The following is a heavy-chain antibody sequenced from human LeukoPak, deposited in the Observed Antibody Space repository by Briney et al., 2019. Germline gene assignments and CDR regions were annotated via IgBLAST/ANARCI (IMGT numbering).Heavy chain of an antibody. V-gene: IGHV4-59*01. CDR1: GGSISSFY. CDR2: IYYTGNT. D-gene: IGHD3-10*01. J-gene: IGHJ5*02. Sequence: PSETLSLTCTVSGGSISSFYWSWIRQPPGKGLEWIGYIYYTGNTNYNASLTSRVTISADTSKNQFSLKLSSVTAADTAVYYCARSYSSGSYYSPFDPWGQGTLVTVSS. CDR3: ARSYSSGSYYSPFDP.